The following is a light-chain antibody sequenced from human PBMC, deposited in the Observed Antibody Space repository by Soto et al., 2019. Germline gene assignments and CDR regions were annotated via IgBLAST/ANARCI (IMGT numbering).Light chain of an antibody. Sequence: DIQSTQSPSFLSASVGDRVIITCRASQGISSYLAWYQQKPGKAPNLLIYAASTLQSGVPSRFSGSGSGTEFTLTISSLQPEDFATYYCQQLNSYPNTFGQGTKLEIK. J-gene: IGKJ2*01. CDR3: QQLNSYPNT. CDR2: AAS. CDR1: QGISSY. V-gene: IGKV1-9*01.